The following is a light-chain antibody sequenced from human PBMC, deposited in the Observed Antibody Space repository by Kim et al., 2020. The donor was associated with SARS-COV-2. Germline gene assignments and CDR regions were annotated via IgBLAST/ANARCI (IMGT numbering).Light chain of an antibody. Sequence: VALGQTVRITCQGDSLRSDYATWYQQKPGQAPILLIYGKNNRPSGSPDRFSGSSSGNTASLTITGTQAGDEADYYCNSRDTNDIVLFGGGTKLTVL. J-gene: IGLJ2*01. CDR1: SLRSDY. CDR2: GKN. V-gene: IGLV3-19*01. CDR3: NSRDTNDIVL.